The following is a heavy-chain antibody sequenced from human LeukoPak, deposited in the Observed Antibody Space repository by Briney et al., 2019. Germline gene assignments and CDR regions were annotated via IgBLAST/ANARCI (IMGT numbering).Heavy chain of an antibody. CDR1: GYTFTNYD. CDR2: ISSYSGNT. D-gene: IGHD4-23*01. Sequence: GASVNVSCKASGYTFTNYDINWVRQAPGQGLEWMAWISSYSGNTDYAQKFQGRVTMTTDTSRSTVYMELRSLTSDDTAVYYCARDGGGGNSFWGQGTLVTVSS. V-gene: IGHV1-18*01. J-gene: IGHJ4*02. CDR3: ARDGGGGNSF.